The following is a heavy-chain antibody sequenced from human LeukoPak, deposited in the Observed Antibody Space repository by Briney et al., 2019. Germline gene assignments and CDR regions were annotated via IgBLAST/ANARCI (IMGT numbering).Heavy chain of an antibody. V-gene: IGHV5-10-1*01. D-gene: IGHD2-2*01. CDR1: GYSFTSYW. Sequence: PGESLKISCKGSGYSFTSYWITWVRQMPGKGLEWMGRIDPSDSYTNYSPSFQGHVTISADKSISTAYLQWSSLKASDTAMYYCARHLCSSTSRYVWFDPWGQGTLVTVSS. J-gene: IGHJ5*02. CDR2: IDPSDSYT. CDR3: ARHLCSSTSRYVWFDP.